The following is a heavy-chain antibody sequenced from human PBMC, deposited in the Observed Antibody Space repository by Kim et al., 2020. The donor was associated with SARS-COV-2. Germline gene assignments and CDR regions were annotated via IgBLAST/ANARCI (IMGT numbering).Heavy chain of an antibody. D-gene: IGHD7-27*01. CDR3: TKPRAWGDTFDV. V-gene: IGHV4-39*01. J-gene: IGHJ3*01. Sequence: HLNPSLQTRVTMSLDTSKNQFSLRLSSVTAADTAVYYCTKPRAWGDTFDVWGQGTMVTVSS.